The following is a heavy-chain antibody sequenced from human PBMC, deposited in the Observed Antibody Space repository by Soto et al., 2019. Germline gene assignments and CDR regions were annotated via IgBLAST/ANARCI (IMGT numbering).Heavy chain of an antibody. J-gene: IGHJ4*02. Sequence: VQVLESGGGLVQPGGSLRLSCAASGLTFSNYVMGWVRQAPGKGLEWVSSISGGGGTTDYADFAKGRFTISRDNSNVPLHLQMKSVRGDDPAVDYCTQWGSSWYDGIGYWGPGTPVTVSS. D-gene: IGHD6-13*01. V-gene: IGHV3-23*01. CDR1: GLTFSNYV. CDR3: TQWGSSWYDGIGY. CDR2: ISGGGGTT.